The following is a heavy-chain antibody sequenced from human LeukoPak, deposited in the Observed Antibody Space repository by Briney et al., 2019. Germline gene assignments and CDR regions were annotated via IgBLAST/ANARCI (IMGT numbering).Heavy chain of an antibody. D-gene: IGHD2-8*02. CDR2: ILPSGGEI. V-gene: IGHV3-23*01. Sequence: QPGGSLRLSCAASGFPFSTFAMIWVRQPPGKGLEWVSSILPSGGEIHYADSVRGRFTISRDNSKSTLSLQMNSLRAEDTAIYYCATYRQVLLPFESWGQGTLVTVSS. CDR3: ATYRQVLLPFES. J-gene: IGHJ4*02. CDR1: GFPFSTFA.